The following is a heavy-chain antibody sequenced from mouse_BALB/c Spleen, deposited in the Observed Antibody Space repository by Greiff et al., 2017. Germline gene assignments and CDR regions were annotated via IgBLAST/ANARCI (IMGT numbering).Heavy chain of an antibody. V-gene: IGHV5-17*02. J-gene: IGHJ2*01. CDR3: AREGVYYDYSFDY. CDR1: GFTFSSFG. Sequence: EVKLVESGGGLVQPGGSRKLSCAASGFTFSSFGMHWVRQAPEKGLEWVAYISSGSSTIYYADTVKGRFTISRDNPKNTLFLQMTSLRSEDTAMYYCAREGVYYDYSFDYWGQGTTLTVSS. D-gene: IGHD2-4*01. CDR2: ISSGSSTI.